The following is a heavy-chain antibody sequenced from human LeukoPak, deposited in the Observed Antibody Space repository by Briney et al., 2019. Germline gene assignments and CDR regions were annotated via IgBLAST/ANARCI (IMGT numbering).Heavy chain of an antibody. V-gene: IGHV3-49*04. CDR2: IRSKAYGGTT. J-gene: IGHJ4*02. D-gene: IGHD3-10*01. Sequence: GGSLRLSCTASGFTFGDNAMSWVGQAPGKGLEWVGFIRSKAYGGTTEYAASVKGRFTISRDDSKSIAYLQMNSLKTEDTAVYYCTRVNYYGSGSFDYWGQGTLVTVSS. CDR1: GFTFGDNA. CDR3: TRVNYYGSGSFDY.